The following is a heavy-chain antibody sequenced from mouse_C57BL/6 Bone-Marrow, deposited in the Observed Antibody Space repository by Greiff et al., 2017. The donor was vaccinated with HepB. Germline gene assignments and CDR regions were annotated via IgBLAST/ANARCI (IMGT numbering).Heavy chain of an antibody. V-gene: IGHV6-6*01. Sequence: EVKVEESGGGLVQPGGSMKLSCAASGFTFSDAWMDWVRQSPEKGLEWVAEIRNKANNHATYYAESVKGRFTISRDDSKSSVYLQMNSLRAEDTGIYYCTRKSSYGYWYFDVWGTGTTVTVSS. CDR2: IRNKANNHAT. CDR1: GFTFSDAW. J-gene: IGHJ1*03. CDR3: TRKSSYGYWYFDV. D-gene: IGHD1-1*01.